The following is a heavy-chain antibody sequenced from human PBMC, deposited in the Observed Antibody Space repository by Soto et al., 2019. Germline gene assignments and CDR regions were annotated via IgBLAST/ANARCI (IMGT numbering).Heavy chain of an antibody. CDR3: ARRVEVYSSYIGYYNYMDV. CDR2: MYYSGST. J-gene: IGHJ6*03. V-gene: IGHV4-59*08. Sequence: QVQLQESGPGLVKPSETLSLTCTVSGGSINSDYWSWIRQPPGKGLEWIGYMYYSGSTNYNPSLKSRVTISVDTSKNQFSLKLSSVTAADTAVYYCARRVEVYSSYIGYYNYMDVWGKGTTVTVSS. D-gene: IGHD4-4*01. CDR1: GGSINSDY.